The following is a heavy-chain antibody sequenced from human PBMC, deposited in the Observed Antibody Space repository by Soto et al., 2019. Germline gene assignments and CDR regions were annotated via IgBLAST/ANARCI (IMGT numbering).Heavy chain of an antibody. D-gene: IGHD1-20*01. CDR2: IYYTGST. J-gene: IGHJ4*02. CDR1: SDSFSSYY. Sequence: PSETLSLTCTVSSDSFSSYYWSWIRQSPGKGLEWIGYIYYTGSTSYNPFLKTRAAMSIDTSKNQFSLKLSSVTAADTALYYCAGAPNWNYFDFWGQGDLVTVSS. CDR3: AGAPNWNYFDF. V-gene: IGHV4-59*01.